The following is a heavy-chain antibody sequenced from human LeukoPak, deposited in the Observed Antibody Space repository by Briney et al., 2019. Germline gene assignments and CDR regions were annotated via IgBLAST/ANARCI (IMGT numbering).Heavy chain of an antibody. CDR1: GGSISSYY. Sequence: SETLSLTCTVSGGSISSYYWSWIRQPPGRGLEWIGYIYYSGSTNYNPSLKSRVTISVDTSKNQFSLKLSSVTAADTAVYYCARDGTNFDYWGQGTLVTVSS. D-gene: IGHD2-8*01. J-gene: IGHJ4*02. CDR2: IYYSGST. CDR3: ARDGTNFDY. V-gene: IGHV4-59*12.